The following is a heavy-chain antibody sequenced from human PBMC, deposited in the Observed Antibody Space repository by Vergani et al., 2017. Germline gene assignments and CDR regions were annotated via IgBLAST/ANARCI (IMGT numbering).Heavy chain of an antibody. CDR2: ISSSGSTI. CDR1: GFTFSSYS. J-gene: IGHJ4*02. V-gene: IGHV3-21*04. CDR3: ARDFRLHQPSC. D-gene: IGHD4-11*01. Sequence: EVQLVESGGGLVKPGGSLRLSCAASGFTFSSYSMNWVRQAPGKGLEWVSSISSSGSTIYYADSVKGRFTISRDNAKNSLYLQMNSLRAEDTAVYYCARDFRLHQPSCWGQGTLVTVSS.